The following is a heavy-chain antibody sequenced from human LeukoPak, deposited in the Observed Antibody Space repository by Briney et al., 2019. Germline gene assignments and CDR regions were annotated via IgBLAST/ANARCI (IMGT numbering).Heavy chain of an antibody. V-gene: IGHV3-48*02. CDR2: ISYSSSTI. CDR3: ARGWELDP. Sequence: GGSLRLSCAASGFTFNSYSFNWVRQAPGKGLEWVSYISYSSSTIYYADSVKGRFTISRDNAKNSLHLQMNSLRDEDTAVYYCARGWELDPWGQGTLVTVSS. J-gene: IGHJ5*02. CDR1: GFTFNSYS. D-gene: IGHD1-26*01.